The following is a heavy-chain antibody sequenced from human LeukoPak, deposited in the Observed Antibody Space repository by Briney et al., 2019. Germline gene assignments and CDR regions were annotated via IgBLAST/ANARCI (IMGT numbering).Heavy chain of an antibody. CDR3: VRDGSSGSYTY. Sequence: GGSLRLSCAASGFTFSSYAMHWVRQAPGKGLEYVSAISSNGGSTYYANSVKGRFTISRDNSKNTLYLQMGSLRAEDMAVYYCVRDGSSGSYTYWGQGTLVTVSS. CDR2: ISSNGGST. D-gene: IGHD1-26*01. V-gene: IGHV3-64*01. J-gene: IGHJ4*02. CDR1: GFTFSSYA.